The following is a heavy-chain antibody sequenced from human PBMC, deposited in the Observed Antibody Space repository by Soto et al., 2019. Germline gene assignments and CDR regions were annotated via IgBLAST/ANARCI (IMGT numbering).Heavy chain of an antibody. Sequence: ASVKVSCQASGYTFTSYGISWVRQAPGQGLEWMGWISAYNGNTNYAQKLQGRVTMTTDTSTSTAYMELRSLRSDDTAVYYCARPAGYCSSTSCYPENWFDPWGQGTLVTVSS. CDR1: GYTFTSYG. J-gene: IGHJ5*02. D-gene: IGHD2-2*01. CDR2: ISAYNGNT. V-gene: IGHV1-18*04. CDR3: ARPAGYCSSTSCYPENWFDP.